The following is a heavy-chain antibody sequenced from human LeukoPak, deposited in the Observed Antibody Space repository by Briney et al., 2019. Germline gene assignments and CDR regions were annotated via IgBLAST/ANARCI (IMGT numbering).Heavy chain of an antibody. CDR3: ARGLRGGIAASGSDPYYYYYMDV. CDR2: MNPNSGNT. CDR1: GYTFTTYN. Sequence: ASLKVSSTPSGYTFTTYNINWVRQATGQGREWLGWMNPNSGNTGYSQKFQGRVTMTRNTTISTAYMELSSLRSEDTAVYYCARGLRGGIAASGSDPYYYYYMDVWGKGTTVTVSS. D-gene: IGHD6-13*01. V-gene: IGHV1-8*01. J-gene: IGHJ6*03.